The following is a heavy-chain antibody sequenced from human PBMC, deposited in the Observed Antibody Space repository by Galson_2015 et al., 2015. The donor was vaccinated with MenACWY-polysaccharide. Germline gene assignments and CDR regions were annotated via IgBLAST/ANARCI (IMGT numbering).Heavy chain of an antibody. V-gene: IGHV3-30-3*01. D-gene: IGHD3-22*01. J-gene: IGHJ6*02. Sequence: SLRLSCAASGFTFSSYAMHWVRQAPGKGLEWVAVISYDGSNKYYADSVKGRFTISRDNSKNTLYLQMNSLRAEDTAVYYCARVPDYYDSSGYFYYYYGMDVWGQGTTVTVSS. CDR2: ISYDGSNK. CDR1: GFTFSSYA. CDR3: ARVPDYYDSSGYFYYYYGMDV.